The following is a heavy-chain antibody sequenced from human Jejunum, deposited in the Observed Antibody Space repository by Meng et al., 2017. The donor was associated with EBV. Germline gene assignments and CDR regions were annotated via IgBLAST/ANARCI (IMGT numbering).Heavy chain of an antibody. CDR1: GYTFTNYG. V-gene: IGHV1-18*01. CDR2: ISAYNGNT. J-gene: IGHJ4*02. D-gene: IGHD2-15*01. Sequence: VPVVQSGAEVKEPGASVKVSCKASGYTFTNYGVSWVRQAPEQGLEWMGWISAYNGNTDYAQKLQGRVTMTTDTPTSTAYMELRSLRSDDTAVYYCTILSHCDGGICYSYDYWGQGTLVTVSS. CDR3: TILSHCDGGICYSYDY.